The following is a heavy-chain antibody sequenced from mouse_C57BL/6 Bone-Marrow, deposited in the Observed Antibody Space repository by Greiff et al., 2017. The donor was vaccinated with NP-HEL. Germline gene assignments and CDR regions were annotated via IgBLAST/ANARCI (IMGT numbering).Heavy chain of an antibody. Sequence: EVKVEESGGGLVKPGGSLKLSCAASGFTFSSYAMSWVRQTPEKRLEWVATISAGGSYTYYPDNVKGRFTISRDNAKNNLYLQMSHLKSEDTAMYYCARGELWYFDYWGQGTTLTVSA. CDR2: ISAGGSYT. CDR3: ARGELWYFDY. V-gene: IGHV5-4*03. J-gene: IGHJ2*01. D-gene: IGHD1-1*02. CDR1: GFTFSSYA.